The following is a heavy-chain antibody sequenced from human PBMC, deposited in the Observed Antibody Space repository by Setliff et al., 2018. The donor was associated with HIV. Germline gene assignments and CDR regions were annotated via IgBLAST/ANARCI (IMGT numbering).Heavy chain of an antibody. D-gene: IGHD3-22*01. Sequence: SETLSLTCTVSGGSLSSSNNFWGWIRQRPGKGLEWIGTTDYTGNTDYNTSLKSRVSISTDTSKNQFSLKLTSVTAADTAVYYCASRDTSRYFDDYWGQGTLVTVSS. CDR1: GGSLSSSNNF. V-gene: IGHV4-39*07. CDR3: ASRDTSRYFDDY. J-gene: IGHJ4*02. CDR2: TDYTGNT.